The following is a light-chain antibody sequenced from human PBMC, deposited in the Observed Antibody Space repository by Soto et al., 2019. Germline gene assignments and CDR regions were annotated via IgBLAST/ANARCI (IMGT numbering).Light chain of an antibody. V-gene: IGLV2-14*01. CDR3: SSYTTSSTYV. CDR2: EVS. J-gene: IGLJ1*01. CDR1: SSDVGTYKY. Sequence: QSALTQPASVSGSPGQSITISCTATSSDVGTYKYVSWYQLHPGKAPKLIIYEVSNRPSGVSNRFSGSKSGNTASLTISGLQAEDEADYHCSSYTTSSTYVFGTGTQLTVL.